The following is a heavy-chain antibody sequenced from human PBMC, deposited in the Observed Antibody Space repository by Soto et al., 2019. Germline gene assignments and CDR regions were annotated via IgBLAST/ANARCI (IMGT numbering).Heavy chain of an antibody. J-gene: IGHJ6*03. CDR1: GGSISSYY. V-gene: IGHV4-59*01. Sequence: PSETLSLTCTVSGGSISSYYWSWIRQPPGKGLEWIGYIYYSGSTNYNPSLKSRVTISVDTSKNQFSLKLSSVTAADTAVYFCARVYSSSSSYYYYYMDVWGKGTTVTVSS. CDR3: ARVYSSSSSYYYYYMDV. CDR2: IYYSGST. D-gene: IGHD6-6*01.